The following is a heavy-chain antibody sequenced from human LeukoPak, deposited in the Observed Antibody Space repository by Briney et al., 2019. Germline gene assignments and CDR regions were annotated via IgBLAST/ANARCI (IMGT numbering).Heavy chain of an antibody. CDR1: GYTFTSYG. CDR3: ARDDGAPSYYDILTGYYPEAFDI. J-gene: IGHJ3*02. D-gene: IGHD3-9*01. CDR2: ISACNGNT. Sequence: ASVKVSCKASGYTFTSYGISWVRQAPGQGLEWMGWISACNGNTNYAQKLQGRVTMTTDTSTSTAYMELRSLRSDDTAVYYCARDDGAPSYYDILTGYYPEAFDIWGQGTMVTVSS. V-gene: IGHV1-18*01.